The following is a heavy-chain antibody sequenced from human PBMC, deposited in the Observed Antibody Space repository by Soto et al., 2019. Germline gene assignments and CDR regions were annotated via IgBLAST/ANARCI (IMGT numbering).Heavy chain of an antibody. CDR2: ISGSGGST. J-gene: IGHJ4*02. V-gene: IGHV3-23*01. D-gene: IGHD6-19*01. Sequence: EVQLLESGGGLVQPGGSLRLSCAASGFTFSSYVMNWVRQAPGKGLEWVSVISGSGGSTYYADSVKGRFTISRDNSKNTLYLQMNSLRADDTAVYYCASRSSGWYFDYWGQGTLVTVSS. CDR1: GFTFSSYV. CDR3: ASRSSGWYFDY.